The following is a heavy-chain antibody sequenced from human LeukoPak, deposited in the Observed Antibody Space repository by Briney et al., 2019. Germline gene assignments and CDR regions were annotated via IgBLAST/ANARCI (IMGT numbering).Heavy chain of an antibody. Sequence: GGSLRLSCAASGFTFSSYSMNWVRQAPGKGLEWVAFIRYDGSNKYYADSVKGRFTISRDNSKNTLYLQMNSLRAEDTAVYYCAKTVWNDGDYWGQGTLVTVSS. CDR1: GFTFSSYS. V-gene: IGHV3-30*02. CDR3: AKTVWNDGDY. D-gene: IGHD1-1*01. CDR2: IRYDGSNK. J-gene: IGHJ4*02.